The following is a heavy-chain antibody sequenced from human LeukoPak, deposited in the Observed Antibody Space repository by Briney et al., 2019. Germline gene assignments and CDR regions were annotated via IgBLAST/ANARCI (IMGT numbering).Heavy chain of an antibody. CDR2: IYYSGTT. CDR3: ARVSWFPGTSYYYMDV. CDR1: GGSISSYY. V-gene: IGHV4-59*01. D-gene: IGHD1-1*01. Sequence: SETLSLTCTVSGGSISSYYWTWIRQLPGKGLEWIGYIYYSGTTNYNPSLKSRVTISVDTSKNQFSLKLSSVTAADTAVYYCARVSWFPGTSYYYMDVWGKGTTVTISS. J-gene: IGHJ6*03.